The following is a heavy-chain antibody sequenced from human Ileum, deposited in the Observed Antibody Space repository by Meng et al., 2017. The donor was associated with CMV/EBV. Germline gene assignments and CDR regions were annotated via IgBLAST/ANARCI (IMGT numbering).Heavy chain of an antibody. CDR3: ARERAGSYFFDY. CDR2: IYGYNGGT. Sequence: ASVKVPCKAAGYIFTDYYLHWVRQAPGEGLEGVGVIYGYNGGTEYTQNFQGRVSMTRDTSTNTTYLDLSSLKSEDTAVYFCARERAGSYFFDYWGQGTLVTVSS. J-gene: IGHJ4*02. D-gene: IGHD1-1*01. V-gene: IGHV1-46*01. CDR1: GYIFTDYY.